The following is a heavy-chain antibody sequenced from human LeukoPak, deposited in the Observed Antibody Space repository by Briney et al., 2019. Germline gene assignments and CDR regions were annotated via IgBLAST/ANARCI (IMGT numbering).Heavy chain of an antibody. D-gene: IGHD6-19*01. CDR3: ARTRAVGNWFDP. J-gene: IGHJ5*02. V-gene: IGHV4-30-2*01. CDR2: IYHSGST. CDR1: GGSISSGGYS. Sequence: SETLSLTCAVSGGSISSGGYSWSWIRQPPGKGLEWIGYIYHSGSTYYNPSLKSRVTISVDRSKNQFSLKLSSVTAADTAVYYCARTRAVGNWFDPWGQGTLVTVSS.